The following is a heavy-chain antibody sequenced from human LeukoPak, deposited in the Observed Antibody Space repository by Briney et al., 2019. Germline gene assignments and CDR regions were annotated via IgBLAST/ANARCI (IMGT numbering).Heavy chain of an antibody. Sequence: GGSLRLSCAASGFIVSRYWMSWVRQAPGKGLEWVADIKEDGSEKHCVDSVKGRFTISRDNAENSLYLQMNSLRAEDTAIYYCARDLGVCSGGTCYSVYDYWGQGTLVTVSS. CDR3: ARDLGVCSGGTCYSVYDY. CDR1: GFIVSRYW. D-gene: IGHD2-15*01. CDR2: IKEDGSEK. J-gene: IGHJ4*02. V-gene: IGHV3-7*01.